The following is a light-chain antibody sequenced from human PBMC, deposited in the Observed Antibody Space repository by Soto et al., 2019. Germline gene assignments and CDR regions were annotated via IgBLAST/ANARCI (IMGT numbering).Light chain of an antibody. CDR1: SSDVGGFNY. CDR2: DVT. V-gene: IGLV2-14*03. CDR3: YSYTSSSTYV. J-gene: IGLJ1*01. Sequence: QSALTQPASVSGSPGQSITISCTGTSSDVGGFNYVSWYQQHPGKAPKLMIYDVTNRPSGVSYRFSGSKSGNTASLTISGRQAEDEADYYCYSYTSSSTYVFGTGTKVTVL.